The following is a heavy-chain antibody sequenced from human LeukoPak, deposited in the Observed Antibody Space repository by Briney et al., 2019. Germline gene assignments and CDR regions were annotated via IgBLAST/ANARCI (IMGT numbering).Heavy chain of an antibody. J-gene: IGHJ4*02. CDR1: GGSISSSSYY. CDR2: IDHSGST. Sequence: ASETLSLTCTVSGGSISSSSYYWGWIRQTPGKGLEWIGEIDHSGSTNYNPSLRSRVTISLDTSKNQFSLKVTSVTAADTAVYYCARSGTYQYSSTSDYWGQGTLVTVSS. V-gene: IGHV4-39*07. D-gene: IGHD2-2*01. CDR3: ARSGTYQYSSTSDY.